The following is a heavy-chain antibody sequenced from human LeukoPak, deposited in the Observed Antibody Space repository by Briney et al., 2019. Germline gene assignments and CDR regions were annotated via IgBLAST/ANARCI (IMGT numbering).Heavy chain of an antibody. V-gene: IGHV3-9*03. Sequence: GRALRLSCAASGFTFDDYAMHWVRQAPGKGLEWVSGISWNSGSIGYADSVKGRFTISRDNAKNSLYLQMNSLRAEDMALYYCPKVGYTYAFDIRGQGTMVTVSS. CDR3: PKVGYTYAFDI. D-gene: IGHD5-24*01. CDR1: GFTFDDYA. J-gene: IGHJ3*02. CDR2: ISWNSGSI.